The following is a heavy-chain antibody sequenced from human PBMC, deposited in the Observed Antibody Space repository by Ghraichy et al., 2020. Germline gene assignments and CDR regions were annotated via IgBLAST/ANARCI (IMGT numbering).Heavy chain of an antibody. CDR2: ISSNGGST. D-gene: IGHD3-16*01. Sequence: GESLNISCSASGFTFSSYAMHWVRQAPGQGLEYVSAISSNGGSTYYADSVKGRFTISRDNSKNTLYLQMSSLRAEDTAVYYCVKAPLITDYFDYWGQGTLVTVSS. J-gene: IGHJ4*02. CDR1: GFTFSSYA. V-gene: IGHV3-64D*06. CDR3: VKAPLITDYFDY.